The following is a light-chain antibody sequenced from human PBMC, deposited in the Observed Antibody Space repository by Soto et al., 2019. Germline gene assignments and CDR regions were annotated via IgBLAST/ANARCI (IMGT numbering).Light chain of an antibody. Sequence: DIQMTQSPSTLSASVGDRVTITRLASQSISSWLAWYQQKPGKAPKLLIYKASTLKSGVTSRFSGSGSGTEFTLTISSLQPDDFATCYCQHYNSYSEAVGQGTQVEIK. V-gene: IGKV1-5*03. CDR3: QHYNSYSEA. CDR1: QSISSW. J-gene: IGKJ1*01. CDR2: KAS.